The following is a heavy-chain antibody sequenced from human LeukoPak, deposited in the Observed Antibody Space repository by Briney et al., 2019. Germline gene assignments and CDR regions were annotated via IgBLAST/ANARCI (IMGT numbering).Heavy chain of an antibody. J-gene: IGHJ6*02. CDR1: GFTFSSYS. CDR3: ARDVGYCSGGSCYYYGMDI. D-gene: IGHD2-15*01. V-gene: IGHV3-21*01. Sequence: GGSLRLSCAASGFTFSSYSMNWVRLAPGKGLEWVSSITSSSSYIYYADSVKGRFTISRDNAKNSLYLQMNSLRAEDTAVYYCARDVGYCSGGSCYYYGMDIWGQGTTVTVSS. CDR2: ITSSSSYI.